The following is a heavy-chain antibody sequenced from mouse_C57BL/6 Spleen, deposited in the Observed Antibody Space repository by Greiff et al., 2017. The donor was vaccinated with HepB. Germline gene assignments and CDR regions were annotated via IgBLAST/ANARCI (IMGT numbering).Heavy chain of an antibody. CDR1: GFTFSDYG. CDR2: ISSGSSTI. J-gene: IGHJ2*01. Sequence: EVQVVESGGGLVKPGGSLKLSCAASGFTFSDYGMHWVRQAPEKGLEWVAYISSGSSTIYYADTVKGRFTISRDNAKNTLFLQMTSLRSEDTAMYYCAKELLDYFDYWGQGTTLTVSS. D-gene: IGHD2-1*01. V-gene: IGHV5-17*01. CDR3: AKELLDYFDY.